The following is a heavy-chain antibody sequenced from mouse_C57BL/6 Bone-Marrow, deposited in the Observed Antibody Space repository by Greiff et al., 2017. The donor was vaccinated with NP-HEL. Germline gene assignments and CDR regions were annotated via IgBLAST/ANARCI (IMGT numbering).Heavy chain of an antibody. J-gene: IGHJ2*01. CDR3: ASRDRYFDY. CDR1: GYTFTSYW. V-gene: IGHV1-59*01. CDR2: IDPSDSYT. Sequence: VQLQQSGAELVRPGTSVKLSCKASGYTFTSYWMHWVKQRPGQGLEWIGVIDPSDSYTNYNQKFKGKATLTVDTSSSTAYMQLSSLTSEDSAVYYCASRDRYFDYWGQGTTLTVSS.